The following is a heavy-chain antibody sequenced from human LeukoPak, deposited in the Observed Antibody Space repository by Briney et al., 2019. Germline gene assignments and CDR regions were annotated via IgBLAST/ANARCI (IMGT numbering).Heavy chain of an antibody. V-gene: IGHV4-59*08. D-gene: IGHD3-3*01. Sequence: SETLSLTCSVSGGPIRSYYGRWIPQPTGRGGVWMEYIYYRGSHNYSHYLKSRVTISVDTAKNHCSLKLSSVTAADTAVYYCARSTDSRPDAFDIWGEGTMVSVSS. CDR1: GGPIRSYY. J-gene: IGHJ3*02. CDR3: ARSTDSRPDAFDI. CDR2: IYYRGSH.